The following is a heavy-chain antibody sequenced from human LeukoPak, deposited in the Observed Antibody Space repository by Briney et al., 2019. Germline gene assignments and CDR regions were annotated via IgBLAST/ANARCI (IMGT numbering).Heavy chain of an antibody. D-gene: IGHD2-2*01. CDR3: ARANFLYCSSSTCLFDY. Sequence: ASVKVSCMASGYTFTDYYMHWVRQAPGQGFEWMGWINPNDGDTNYAQKFQGRVTMTRDTSISTAHMEVSRLRSDDTAVYYCARANFLYCSSSTCLFDYWGQGTLVTVSS. J-gene: IGHJ4*02. V-gene: IGHV1-2*02. CDR1: GYTFTDYY. CDR2: INPNDGDT.